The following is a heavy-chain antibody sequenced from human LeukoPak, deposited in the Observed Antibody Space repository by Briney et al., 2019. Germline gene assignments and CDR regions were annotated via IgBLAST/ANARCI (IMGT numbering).Heavy chain of an antibody. D-gene: IGHD3-3*01. J-gene: IGHJ6*02. CDR3: AARLRWLLYRAWDYYYGMDV. Sequence: SETLSLTCAVYGGSFSGYYWSWIRQPPGKELEWIGEINHSGSTNYNPSLKSRVTISVDTSKNQFSLKLSSVTAADTAVYYCAARLRWLLYRAWDYYYGMDVWGQGTTVTVSS. V-gene: IGHV4-34*01. CDR2: INHSGST. CDR1: GGSFSGYY.